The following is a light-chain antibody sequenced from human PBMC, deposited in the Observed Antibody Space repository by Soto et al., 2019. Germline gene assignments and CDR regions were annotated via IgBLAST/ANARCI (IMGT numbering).Light chain of an antibody. J-gene: IGLJ2*01. CDR3: SSYAVSCYVI. Sequence: QSALTQPRSVSGSPGQSVTIPCTGTSSDIGGYDYVSWYQQHPGKAPKLMIYDVIKRPSGVPDRFSGYKSGNMASLTISGLQAEDEADYYCSSYAVSCYVIFCGGTKLTVL. V-gene: IGLV2-11*01. CDR2: DVI. CDR1: SSDIGGYDY.